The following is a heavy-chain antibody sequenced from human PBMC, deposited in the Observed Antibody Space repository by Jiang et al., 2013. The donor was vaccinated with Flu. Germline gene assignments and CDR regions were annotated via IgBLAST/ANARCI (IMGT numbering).Heavy chain of an antibody. CDR3: ARIRDFWSGHPLGE. J-gene: IGHJ4*02. D-gene: IGHD3-3*01. CDR1: GYTFISYA. Sequence: SGAEVKKPGASVKVSCKASGYTFISYAIHWVRQAPGQRLEWMGWINAGNGDTKYSQKFQGRVTITRDTSASTAYMELSSLISEDTAVYYCARIRDFWSGHPLGEWGQGTLVTVSS. CDR2: INAGNGDT. V-gene: IGHV1-3*01.